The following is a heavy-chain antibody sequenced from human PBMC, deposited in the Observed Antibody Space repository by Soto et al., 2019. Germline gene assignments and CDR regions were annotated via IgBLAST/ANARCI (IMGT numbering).Heavy chain of an antibody. J-gene: IGHJ5*02. CDR2: IFHSGTT. V-gene: IGHV4-30-2*06. Sequence: QVQLQESGSGLVKPSQTLSLTCEVSGVSISSGGYSWSWIRQSPGKGLEWMGYIFHSGTTDYNPSLKSRLTISVDRSKNQFSLRLRSVTAADTALYYCARAGGSGPLDDWFDPRGQGTLVTVSS. D-gene: IGHD3-10*01. CDR3: ARAGGSGPLDDWFDP. CDR1: GVSISSGGYS.